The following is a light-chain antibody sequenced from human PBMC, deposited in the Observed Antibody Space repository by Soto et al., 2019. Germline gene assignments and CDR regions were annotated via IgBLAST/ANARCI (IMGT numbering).Light chain of an antibody. CDR1: QSISGG. CDR3: QQYNTDSPWT. CDR2: DAS. J-gene: IGKJ1*01. V-gene: IGKV1-5*01. Sequence: IQLTQSPSTLSASVGDRVSITCRASQSISGGLAWYQKKPEKAPRLLIYDASGLQSGVPSRFSGSGFGTEFTLTISNLHLEDFATYYCQQYNTDSPWTFGQGTKVDI.